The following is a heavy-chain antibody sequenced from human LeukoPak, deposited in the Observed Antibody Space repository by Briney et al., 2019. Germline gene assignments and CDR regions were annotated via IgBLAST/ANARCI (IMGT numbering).Heavy chain of an antibody. J-gene: IGHJ4*02. CDR1: GFTFSSYA. V-gene: IGHV3-30*18. D-gene: IGHD4-17*01. CDR3: AKDQSDYAGYYFDY. Sequence: PGGSLRLSCAASGFTFSSYAMHWVRQAPGKALECVAIISYDGSNKFYADSVKGRFTISRDNSKNTLFLQMDSLRAEDTAVYYCAKDQSDYAGYYFDYWGQGTLVTVSS. CDR2: ISYDGSNK.